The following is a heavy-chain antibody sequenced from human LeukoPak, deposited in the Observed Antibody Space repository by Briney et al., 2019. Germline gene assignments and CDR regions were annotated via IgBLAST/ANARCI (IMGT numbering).Heavy chain of an antibody. V-gene: IGHV1-18*01. J-gene: IGHJ4*02. D-gene: IGHD6-13*01. CDR1: GYTFTSYG. CDR3: ARVGDSSSFTFWRILLAENDY. Sequence: ASVKVSCKASGYTFTSYGISWVRQAPGQGLEWMGWISAYNGNTNYAQKLQGRVTMTTDTSTSTAYMELRSLRSGDTAVYYCARVGDSSSFTFWRILLAENDYWGQGTLVTVSS. CDR2: ISAYNGNT.